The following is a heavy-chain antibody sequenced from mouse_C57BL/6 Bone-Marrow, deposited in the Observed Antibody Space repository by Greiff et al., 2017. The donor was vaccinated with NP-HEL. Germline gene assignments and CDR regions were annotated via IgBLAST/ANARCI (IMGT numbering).Heavy chain of an antibody. J-gene: IGHJ2*01. CDR3: ARLTGTFDY. CDR1: GYTFTSYG. V-gene: IGHV1-81*01. CDR2: IYPRSGNP. Sequence: VQRVESGAELARPGASVKLSCKASGYTFTSYGISWVKQRTGQGLEWIGEIYPRSGNPYYNEKFKGKATLTADKSSSTAYLELRSLTSEDSAVYFCARLTGTFDYWGQGTTLTVSS. D-gene: IGHD4-1*01.